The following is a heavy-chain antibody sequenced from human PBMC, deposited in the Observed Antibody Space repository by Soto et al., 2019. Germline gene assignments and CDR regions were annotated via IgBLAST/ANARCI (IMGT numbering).Heavy chain of an antibody. V-gene: IGHV4-34*01. Sequence: SETLSLTCAVYGGSFSGYYWSWIRQPPGKGLEWIGEINHSGSTNYNPSLKSRVTISVDTSKNQFSLKVSSVTAADTAVYYCARLGGAHTVWFDPWGQGTLVTVS. CDR3: ARLGGAHTVWFDP. J-gene: IGHJ5*02. D-gene: IGHD1-26*01. CDR2: INHSGST. CDR1: GGSFSGYY.